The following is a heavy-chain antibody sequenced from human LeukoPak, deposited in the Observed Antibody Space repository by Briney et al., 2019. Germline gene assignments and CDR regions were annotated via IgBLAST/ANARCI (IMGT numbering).Heavy chain of an antibody. V-gene: IGHV1-2*06. CDR3: ARALVYYYDSSGYPLDY. D-gene: IGHD3-22*01. CDR1: GYTFTGYY. CDR2: INPNSGGT. Sequence: GASVKVSCKASGYTFTGYYMHWVRQAPGQGLEWMGRINPNSGGTNYAQKFQGRVTMTRDTSISTAYMGLSRLRSDDTAVYYCARALVYYYDSSGYPLDYWGQGTLVTVSS. J-gene: IGHJ4*02.